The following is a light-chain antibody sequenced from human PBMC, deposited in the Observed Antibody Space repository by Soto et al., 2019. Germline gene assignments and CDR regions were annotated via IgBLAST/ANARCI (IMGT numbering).Light chain of an antibody. CDR1: QGISNY. CDR2: AAS. J-gene: IGKJ4*01. Sequence: DSQMTQSPSSLSASVGDRVTIACRASQGISNYLAWYQQKPGQVPNLLIYAASTLQSGVPSRFSGSGSGTDFTLIISSLQPEDAETYYCQKYNSVPLTFGGGTKVDIK. CDR3: QKYNSVPLT. V-gene: IGKV1-27*01.